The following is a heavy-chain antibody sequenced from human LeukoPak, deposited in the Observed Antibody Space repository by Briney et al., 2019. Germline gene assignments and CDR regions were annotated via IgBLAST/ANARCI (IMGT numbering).Heavy chain of an antibody. Sequence: GASVKVSCKASGYTFTSYGISWVRQAPGQGLEWMGWISAYNGNTNYAQKLQGRVTMTTDTSTSTAYMELRSLRSDDTAVYYCARGVDSGGWYLYYFDYWGQGTLVTVSS. V-gene: IGHV1-18*01. CDR2: ISAYNGNT. J-gene: IGHJ4*02. D-gene: IGHD6-19*01. CDR3: ARGVDSGGWYLYYFDY. CDR1: GYTFTSYG.